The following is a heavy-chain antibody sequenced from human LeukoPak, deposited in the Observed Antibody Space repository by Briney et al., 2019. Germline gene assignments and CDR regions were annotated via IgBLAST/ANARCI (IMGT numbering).Heavy chain of an antibody. J-gene: IGHJ4*02. CDR1: GYTFTDYY. Sequence: GASVKLSCKASGYTFTDYYMNWVRQAPGQGHEWMGWIHPNSGGIKYAQKFQGRVTMTRDTSISTAYMELSGLTSDDTAVYYCGRKSANRKTSEFDYWGQGTLVTVSS. CDR3: GRKSANRKTSEFDY. D-gene: IGHD1-14*01. V-gene: IGHV1-2*02. CDR2: IHPNSGGI.